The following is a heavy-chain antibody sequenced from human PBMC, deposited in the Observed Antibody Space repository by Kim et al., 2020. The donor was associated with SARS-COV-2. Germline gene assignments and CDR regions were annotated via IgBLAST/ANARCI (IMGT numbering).Heavy chain of an antibody. CDR2: INHSGST. V-gene: IGHV4-34*01. CDR1: GGSFSGYY. CDR3: ARKATRYYTRYYYYGMDV. D-gene: IGHD1-26*01. Sequence: SETLSLTCAVYGGSFSGYYWSWIRQPPGKGLEWIGEINHSGSTNYNPSLKSRVTISVDTSKNQFSLKLSSVTAADTAVYYCARKATRYYTRYYYYGMDVWGQGTTVTVSS. J-gene: IGHJ6*02.